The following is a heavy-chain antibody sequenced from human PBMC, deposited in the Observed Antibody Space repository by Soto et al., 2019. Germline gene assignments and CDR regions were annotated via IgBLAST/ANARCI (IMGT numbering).Heavy chain of an antibody. V-gene: IGHV4-59*08. CDR2: IYYSGST. J-gene: IGHJ4*02. CDR3: ERRYRYSVGY. CDR1: GGSISSYY. Sequence: PSETLSLTCTVSGGSISSYYLSWIRPPPGKGLAWIGYIYYSGSTNYDPSLKSRVTISVDTSKNQFSLKLSSVTAADSGLYYCERRYRYSVGYWGQGSLVTVSS. D-gene: IGHD1-1*01.